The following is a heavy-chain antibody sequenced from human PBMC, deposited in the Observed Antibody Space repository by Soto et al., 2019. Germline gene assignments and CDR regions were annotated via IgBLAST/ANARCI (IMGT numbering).Heavy chain of an antibody. CDR1: GFIFSSYG. V-gene: IGHV3-30*18. J-gene: IGHJ4*02. Sequence: QVQLVESGGGVVQPERSLRLSCEASGFIFSSYGMHWVRQAPGKGLEWVAVVSHDGSNKKYVDSVEGRFTISRDNSKNALYLPMNSLRAEDTAVYYCAKDTYYDSSSGYYIFDYWGQGTLVTVSA. CDR3: AKDTYYDSSSGYYIFDY. CDR2: VSHDGSNK. D-gene: IGHD3-22*01.